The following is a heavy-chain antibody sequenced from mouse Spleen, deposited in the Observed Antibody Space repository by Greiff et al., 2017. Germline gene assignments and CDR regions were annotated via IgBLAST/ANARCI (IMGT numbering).Heavy chain of an antibody. CDR3: ARTPLVTTAHYYYAMDY. CDR2: IDPSDSET. J-gene: IGHJ4*01. D-gene: IGHD1-2*01. CDR1: GYTFTSYW. V-gene: IGHV1-52*01. Sequence: VQLQQPGAELVRPGSSVKLSCKASGYTFTSYWMHWVKQRPIQGLEWIGNIDPSDSETHYNQKFKDKATLTVDKSSSTAYMQLSSLTSEDSAVYYCARTPLVTTAHYYYAMDYWGQGTSVTVSS.